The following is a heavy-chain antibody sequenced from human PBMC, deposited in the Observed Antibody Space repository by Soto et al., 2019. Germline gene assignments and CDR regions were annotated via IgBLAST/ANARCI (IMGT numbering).Heavy chain of an antibody. V-gene: IGHV1-18*01. J-gene: IGHJ6*02. CDR2: ISAYNGNP. D-gene: IGHD3-10*01. CDR1: GYTFSSYG. Sequence: QVQLVQSGAEVKKPGASVKVSCKALGYTFSSYGISWVRQAPGQGLEWMGWISAYNGNPNYAQKVQGRVTMTTETSTGTAYMEMRSLRSDDTAVYYCARDHDFGSGSYASLYYYNYGMDVWGQGTPVTVSS. CDR3: ARDHDFGSGSYASLYYYNYGMDV.